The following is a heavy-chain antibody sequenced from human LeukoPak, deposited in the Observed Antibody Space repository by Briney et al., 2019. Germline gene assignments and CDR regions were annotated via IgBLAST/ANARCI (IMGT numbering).Heavy chain of an antibody. Sequence: GGSLRFSCAASGFTLSTYTMNWVRQAPGKGLEWVSIIHSSGGTYYADFVKGRFTISRDNSRNTLYLQMNSLRAEDTAVYYCARVRGKYFDYWGQGTLVTVSS. J-gene: IGHJ4*02. D-gene: IGHD1-26*01. V-gene: IGHV3-66*01. CDR2: IHSSGGT. CDR3: ARVRGKYFDY. CDR1: GFTLSTYT.